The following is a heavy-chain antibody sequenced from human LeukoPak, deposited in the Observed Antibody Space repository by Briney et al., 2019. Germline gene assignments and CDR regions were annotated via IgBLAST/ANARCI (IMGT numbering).Heavy chain of an antibody. V-gene: IGHV4-4*07. CDR2: IYTSGST. Sequence: SETLSPTCTVSGGSISSYYYSWIRQPAGKGLEWIGRIYTSGSTNYNPSLKSRVTMSADTSKNQFSLKLNSVTAADTAVYYCARGGFFAVTAPDYWGQGTLVTVSS. CDR3: ARGGFFAVTAPDY. J-gene: IGHJ4*02. D-gene: IGHD3-3*01. CDR1: GGSISSYY.